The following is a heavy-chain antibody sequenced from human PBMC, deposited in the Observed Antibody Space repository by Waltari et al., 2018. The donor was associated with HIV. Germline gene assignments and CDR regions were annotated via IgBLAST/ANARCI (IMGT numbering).Heavy chain of an antibody. J-gene: IGHJ6*02. V-gene: IGHV5-51*03. CDR2: IFPGNSDT. CDR1: GYNFVDYW. Sequence: AEVKKPGESLKISCKVSGYNFVDYWIGWVRQMPGKGLEWMGIIFPGNSDTRYSSSFEGQVSISADKSTSTAYLQWRSLRASDTAMYYCARNPNGMDVWGQGTTVTVSS. CDR3: ARNPNGMDV.